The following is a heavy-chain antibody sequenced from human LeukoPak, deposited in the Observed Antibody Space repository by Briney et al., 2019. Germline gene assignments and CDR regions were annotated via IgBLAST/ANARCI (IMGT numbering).Heavy chain of an antibody. J-gene: IGHJ5*02. D-gene: IGHD3-22*01. Sequence: ASVKVSCKASGYRFISYGISGVRQAPGQGLEWMGWISPYNGNSKYTDKVQGRVTMNTDTSTSTAYMELRSLRSDDTAVYYWARGPAVVNWFDPWGQGSLVTVSS. CDR2: ISPYNGNS. CDR1: GYRFISYG. CDR3: ARGPAVVNWFDP. V-gene: IGHV1-18*01.